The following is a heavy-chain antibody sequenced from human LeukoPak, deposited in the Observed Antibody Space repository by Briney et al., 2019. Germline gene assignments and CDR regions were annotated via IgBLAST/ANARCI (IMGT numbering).Heavy chain of an antibody. J-gene: IGHJ4*02. CDR3: AKDSNYYDSSGYLYYLDY. V-gene: IGHV3-30-3*01. CDR1: GFTFSSYA. CDR2: ISYDGSNK. D-gene: IGHD3-22*01. Sequence: RSLRLSCAASGFTFSSYAMHWVRQAPGKGLEWVAVISYDGSNKYYADSVKGRFTISRDNAKNTLYLQMNSLRAEDTAVYYCAKDSNYYDSSGYLYYLDYWGQGTLVTVSS.